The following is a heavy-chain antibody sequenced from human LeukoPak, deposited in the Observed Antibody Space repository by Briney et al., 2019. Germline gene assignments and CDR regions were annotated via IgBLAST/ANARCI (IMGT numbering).Heavy chain of an antibody. V-gene: IGHV3-30-3*01. J-gene: IGHJ4*02. CDR3: ARGYCSGRSCYMWYSDY. CDR1: GFTFSSYA. D-gene: IGHD2-15*01. CDR2: ISYDGSNK. Sequence: TGGSLRLSCAASGFTFSSYAMHWVRQAPGKGLEWVAVISYDGSNKYYADSVKGRFTISRDNSKNTLYLQMNSLRAEDTAVYYCARGYCSGRSCYMWYSDYWGQGTLVTVSS.